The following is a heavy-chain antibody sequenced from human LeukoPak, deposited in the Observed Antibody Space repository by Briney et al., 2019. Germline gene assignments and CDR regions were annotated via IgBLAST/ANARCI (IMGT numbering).Heavy chain of an antibody. J-gene: IGHJ5*02. V-gene: IGHV1-69*13. CDR3: ARLSSGWTP. CDR1: GYTFTTYT. Sequence: ASVKVSCKASGYTFTTYTIHWVRQAPGQGLEWMGGIIPIFGTANYAQKFQGRVTITADESTSTAYMELSSLRSEDTAVYYCARLSSGWTPWGQGTLVTVSS. CDR2: IIPIFGTA. D-gene: IGHD6-19*01.